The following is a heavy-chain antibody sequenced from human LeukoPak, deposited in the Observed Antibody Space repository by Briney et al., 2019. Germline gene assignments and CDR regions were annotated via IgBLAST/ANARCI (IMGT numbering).Heavy chain of an antibody. CDR1: GGSISSSSYY. D-gene: IGHD3-10*01. V-gene: IGHV4-39*01. CDR2: IYYSGST. CDR3: ARAIRGVIRPFDT. J-gene: IGHJ5*02. Sequence: SETLSLTCTVSGGSISSSSYYWGWIRQPPGKGLEWIGSIYYSGSTYYNPSLKSRVTISVDTSKNQFCLRLSSVTAADTAVYYCARAIRGVIRPFDTWGQGTLVTVSS.